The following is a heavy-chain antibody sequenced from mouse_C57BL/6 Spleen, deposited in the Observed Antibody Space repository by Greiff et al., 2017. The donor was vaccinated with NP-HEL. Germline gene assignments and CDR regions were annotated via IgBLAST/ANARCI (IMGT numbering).Heavy chain of an antibody. CDR1: GYAFSSSW. J-gene: IGHJ3*01. CDR3: AQGGDGFAY. V-gene: IGHV1-82*01. CDR2: IYPGDGDP. Sequence: QVQLQQSGPELVKPGASVKISCKASGYAFSSSWMNWVKQRPGKGLEWIGRIYPGDGDPNYNGKFKGKATLTADKSSSTAYMQLSSLTSEDSAVYFCAQGGDGFAYWGQGTLVTVSA. D-gene: IGHD3-3*01.